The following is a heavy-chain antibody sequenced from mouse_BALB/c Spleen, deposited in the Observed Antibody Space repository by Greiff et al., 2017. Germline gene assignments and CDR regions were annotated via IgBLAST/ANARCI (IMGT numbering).Heavy chain of an antibody. CDR3: ARSQGLLSYAMDY. Sequence: EVQLQQSGPELVKPGASVKMSCKASGYTFSSYVMTWVQQKPGQGLEWIGYINPYSDGTKYNEKFNGKATLSSDKSSSTAYLELSSLTSEDSAVYYYARSQGLLSYAMDYWGQGTSVTVSS. D-gene: IGHD1-1*01. V-gene: IGHV1-14*01. CDR2: INPYSDGT. CDR1: GYTFSSYV. J-gene: IGHJ4*01.